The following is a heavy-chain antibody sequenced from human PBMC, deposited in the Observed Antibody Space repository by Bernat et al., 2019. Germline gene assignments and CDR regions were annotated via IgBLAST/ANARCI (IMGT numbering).Heavy chain of an antibody. V-gene: IGHV3-48*01. CDR1: GFTFSSYS. D-gene: IGHD1-26*01. CDR3: ARDSAIVGATSWAFDI. J-gene: IGHJ3*02. CDR2: ISSSSSTI. Sequence: EVQLVESGGGLVQPGGSLRLSCAASGFTFSSYSMNWVRQAPGKGLEWVSYISSSSSTIYYADSVKGRFTISRDNAKNSLYLQMNSLRAEDTAVYYCARDSAIVGATSWAFDIWGQGTMVTVPS.